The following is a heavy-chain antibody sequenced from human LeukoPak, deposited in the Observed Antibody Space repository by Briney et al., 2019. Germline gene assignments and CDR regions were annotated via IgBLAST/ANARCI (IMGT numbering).Heavy chain of an antibody. CDR2: VSGDGGNT. V-gene: IGHV3-43*01. Sequence: GGSLRLSCAASGFTFDGYIMHWVRQAPGKGLEWVSLVSGDGGNTYYADSVKGRFTISRDNTKNSLYLQMNSLRTEDTALYYCAKDYDGMATTYAFDYWGQGTLVTVSS. J-gene: IGHJ4*02. CDR3: AKDYDGMATTYAFDY. CDR1: GFTFDGYI. D-gene: IGHD5-24*01.